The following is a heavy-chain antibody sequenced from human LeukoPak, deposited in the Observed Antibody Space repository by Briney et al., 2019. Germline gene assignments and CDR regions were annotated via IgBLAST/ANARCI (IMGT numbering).Heavy chain of an antibody. V-gene: IGHV3-11*01. Sequence: GGSLRLSCAASGFTFSDYYMSWIRQAPGKGLEWVSYISSSGSTIYYADSVEGRFTISRDNAKNSLYLQMNSLRAEDTAVYYCARGQQQLVLHYYYYGMDVWGQGTTVTVSS. D-gene: IGHD6-13*01. CDR1: GFTFSDYY. J-gene: IGHJ6*02. CDR3: ARGQQQLVLHYYYYGMDV. CDR2: ISSSGSTI.